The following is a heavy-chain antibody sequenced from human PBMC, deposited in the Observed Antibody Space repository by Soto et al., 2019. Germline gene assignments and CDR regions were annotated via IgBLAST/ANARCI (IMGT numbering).Heavy chain of an antibody. Sequence: QVQLVQSGAEVKKPGSSVKVSCKASGGTFSSYAISWVRQAPGQGLEWMGGIIPIFGTANYAQKFQGRVTITADESTSTAYMEPSSLRSEDTAVYYCARGRTYYYGSGSYYKSWGQGTLVTVSS. CDR3: ARGRTYYYGSGSYYKS. CDR1: GGTFSSYA. CDR2: IIPIFGTA. V-gene: IGHV1-69*12. J-gene: IGHJ5*02. D-gene: IGHD3-10*01.